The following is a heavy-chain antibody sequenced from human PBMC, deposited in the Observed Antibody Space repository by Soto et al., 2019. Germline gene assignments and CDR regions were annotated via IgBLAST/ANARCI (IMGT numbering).Heavy chain of an antibody. CDR1: GGTFSSYT. CDR3: PRDLEYSSGWYGY. J-gene: IGHJ4*02. D-gene: IGHD6-19*01. V-gene: IGHV1-69*08. Sequence: QVQLVQSGAEVKKPGSSVKVSCKASGGTFSSYTISWVRQAPGQGLEWMGRIIPILGIANYAQKFQGRVTITADKSTTTAYMELSSLRSEKTAVYYCPRDLEYSSGWYGYWGQGTLVTVSS. CDR2: IIPILGIA.